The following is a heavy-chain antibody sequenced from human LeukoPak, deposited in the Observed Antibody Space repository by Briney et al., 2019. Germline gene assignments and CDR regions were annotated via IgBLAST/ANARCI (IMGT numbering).Heavy chain of an antibody. D-gene: IGHD5-24*01. CDR2: IYTSGCT. Sequence: SQILSLNCTIPGGSIRSGSCYWSWIRQPAGKGLEWIGRIYTSGCTKYNPSLKSRVTISVDTSKNQFSLKLSSVTAADTAVYYCASGRDGYNWDFVNYWGQGTLVTVSS. CDR3: ASGRDGYNWDFVNY. V-gene: IGHV4-61*02. CDR1: GGSIRSGSCY. J-gene: IGHJ4*02.